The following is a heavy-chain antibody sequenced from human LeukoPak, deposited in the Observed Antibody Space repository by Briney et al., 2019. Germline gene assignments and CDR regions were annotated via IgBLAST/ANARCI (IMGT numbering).Heavy chain of an antibody. CDR1: GGSISSSSYY. CDR3: AKQRRDGYNYFDY. Sequence: PSETLSLTCTVSGGSISSSSYYWGWIRQPPGKGLEWIGNIYYSESTYYNPSLKSRVTISVDTSKNQFSLKLSSVTAADTAVYYCAKQRRDGYNYFDYWGQGTLVTVSS. CDR2: IYYSEST. D-gene: IGHD5-24*01. V-gene: IGHV4-39*01. J-gene: IGHJ4*02.